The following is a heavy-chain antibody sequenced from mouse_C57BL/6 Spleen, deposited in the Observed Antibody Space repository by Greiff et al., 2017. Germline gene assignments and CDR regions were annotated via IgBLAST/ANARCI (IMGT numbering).Heavy chain of an antibody. J-gene: IGHJ2*01. CDR1: GYTFTSYW. CDR3: ARFLTGPYYFDY. CDR2: IHPNSGST. Sequence: QVHVKQSGAELVKPGASVKLSCKASGYTFTSYWMHWVKQRPGQGLEWIGMIHPNSGSTNYNEKFKSKATLTVDKSSSTAYMQLSSLTSEDSAVYYCARFLTGPYYFDYWGQGTTLTVSS. V-gene: IGHV1-64*01. D-gene: IGHD4-1*01.